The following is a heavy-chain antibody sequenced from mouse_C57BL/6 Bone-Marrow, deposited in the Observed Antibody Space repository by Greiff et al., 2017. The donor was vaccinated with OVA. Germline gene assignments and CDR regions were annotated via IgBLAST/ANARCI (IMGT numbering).Heavy chain of an antibody. CDR3: AIQGAYYDFPYFDY. V-gene: IGHV5-6*02. Sequence: DVKLVESGGDLVKPGGSLKLSCAASGFTFSSYGMSWVRQTPDTRLEWVATISSGGSYTYYPDSVKGRFTISRDTAKNTLYLQMSSLKSEDTAMYYCAIQGAYYDFPYFDYWGQGTTLTVSS. J-gene: IGHJ2*01. CDR1: GFTFSSYG. D-gene: IGHD2-4*01. CDR2: ISSGGSYT.